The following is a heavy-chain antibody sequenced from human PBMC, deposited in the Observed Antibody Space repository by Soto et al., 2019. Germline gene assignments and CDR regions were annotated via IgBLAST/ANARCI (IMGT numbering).Heavy chain of an antibody. J-gene: IGHJ4*02. V-gene: IGHV3-21*01. D-gene: IGHD3-10*01. CDR2: ISSSSSYI. CDR1: GFTFSSYS. CDR3: ARDGYYYGSGSYYIDY. Sequence: GSLRLSCAASGFTFSSYSMNWVRQAPGKGLEWVSSISSSSSYIYYADSVKGRFTISRDNAKNSLYLQMNSLRAEDTAVYYCARDGYYYGSGSYYIDYWGQGTLVTVSS.